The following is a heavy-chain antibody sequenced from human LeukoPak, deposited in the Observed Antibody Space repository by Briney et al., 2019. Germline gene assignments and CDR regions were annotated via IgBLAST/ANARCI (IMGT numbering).Heavy chain of an antibody. J-gene: IGHJ4*02. CDR2: LVYDERN. V-gene: IGHV3-33*01. CDR3: ARDLSAAYDF. CDR1: GFPFSSYG. D-gene: IGHD2-21*01. Sequence: PGGSLRLSCAASGFPFSSYGMHWVRQAPGKGLEWVARLVYDERNDYANSVKGRFTISRDNSKNTLYLQMDNLRVDDTAVYYCARDLSAAYDFWGQGILVTVSS.